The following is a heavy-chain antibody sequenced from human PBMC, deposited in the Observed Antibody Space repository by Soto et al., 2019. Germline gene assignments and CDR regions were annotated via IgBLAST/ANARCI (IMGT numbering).Heavy chain of an antibody. J-gene: IGHJ3*02. CDR1: GYTFSGYV. V-gene: IGHV1-3*01. Sequence: QVQLVQSGAEVKEPGASVKVSCKASGYTFSGYVMHWVRQAPGQRLEWMGWINAGNGDTKYSQKFQGRVSITRDTSATTAYMELSRLTSEDTAVYYCAREGENWQGAFDIWGQGTMVTVSS. CDR3: AREGENWQGAFDI. D-gene: IGHD1-1*01. CDR2: INAGNGDT.